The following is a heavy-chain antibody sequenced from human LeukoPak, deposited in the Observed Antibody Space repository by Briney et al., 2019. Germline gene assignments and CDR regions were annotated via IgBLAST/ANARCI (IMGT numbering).Heavy chain of an antibody. CDR3: AKGYYDYVWGSYYFDY. J-gene: IGHJ4*02. D-gene: IGHD3-16*01. Sequence: GGSLTLSCAASGFTFSSYAMSWVRQAPGKGLEWVSAISGSGGSTYYADSVKGRFTISRDNSRDTLYLQMNSLRAEDTAVYYCAKGYYDYVWGSYYFDYWGQGTLVTVSS. CDR2: ISGSGGST. CDR1: GFTFSSYA. V-gene: IGHV3-23*01.